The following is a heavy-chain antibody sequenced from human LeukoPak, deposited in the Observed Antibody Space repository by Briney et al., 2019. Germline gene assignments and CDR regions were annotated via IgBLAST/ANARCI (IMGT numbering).Heavy chain of an antibody. V-gene: IGHV6-1*01. Sequence: SQTLSLTCAVSGDSVSSNSAAWNWIRQSPSRGLEWLGRTYYRPKWYNDYSVSVKSRITINPDTSKSQFSLQLNSVAPEDTAVYYCARVEGGSWNYWGQGTLVTVSS. CDR3: ARVEGGSWNY. CDR2: TYYRPKWYN. J-gene: IGHJ4*02. D-gene: IGHD2-15*01. CDR1: GDSVSSNSAA.